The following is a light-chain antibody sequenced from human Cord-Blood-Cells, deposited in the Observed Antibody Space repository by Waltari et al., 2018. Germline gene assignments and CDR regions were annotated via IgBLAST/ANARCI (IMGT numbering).Light chain of an antibody. CDR2: YAS. V-gene: IGKV3-11*01. J-gene: IGKJ3*01. CDR1: QSVSSY. CDR3: QQRSNWPPGFT. Sequence: EIVLTQSPATLSLSPGERATLSCRASQSVSSYLAWYQQKPGQAPRLLIYYASNRATGIPARFSGSGSGTDFTLTISSLEPEDFAVYYCQQRSNWPPGFTFGPGTKVDIK.